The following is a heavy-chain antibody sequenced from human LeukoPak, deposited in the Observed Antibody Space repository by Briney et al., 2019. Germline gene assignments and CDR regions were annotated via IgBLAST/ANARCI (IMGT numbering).Heavy chain of an antibody. CDR2: IYSSSSTI. CDR1: GFSFGTYS. V-gene: IGHV3-48*01. J-gene: IGHJ4*02. Sequence: GGSLRLSCVDSGFSFGTYSMNWVRQAPGKGLEWISYIYSSSSTIYYADSVQGRFTISRDNCRKTLYLQMNTLRADDTAVYYCAKDRGGGSHVDFDLWGTGALVTVS. D-gene: IGHD3-10*01. CDR3: AKDRGGGSHVDFDL.